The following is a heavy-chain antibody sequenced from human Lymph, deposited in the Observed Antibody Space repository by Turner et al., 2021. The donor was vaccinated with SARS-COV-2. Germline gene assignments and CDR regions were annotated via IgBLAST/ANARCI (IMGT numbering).Heavy chain of an antibody. CDR3: ATVLCSGGSCYYYGMDV. Sequence: QVQLVQSGAEVKKPGASMKVSCKVSGYTLTELSMHWVRQAPGKGLEWVGGFDPEDGETFYAQKFQGRVTMTEDTSTDTAYMELSSLRSEDTAVYYCATVLCSGGSCYYYGMDVWGQGTTVTVSS. J-gene: IGHJ6*02. V-gene: IGHV1-24*01. CDR2: FDPEDGET. CDR1: GYTLTELS. D-gene: IGHD2-15*01.